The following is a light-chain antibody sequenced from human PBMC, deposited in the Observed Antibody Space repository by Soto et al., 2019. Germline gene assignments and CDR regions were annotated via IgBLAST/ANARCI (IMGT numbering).Light chain of an antibody. V-gene: IGKV2-30*01. CDR1: QSLVYSDGNTY. J-gene: IGKJ2*01. CDR3: MQGTHLMYP. Sequence: DIVMTQSPLSLPVALGQPASISCRSSQSLVYSDGNTYLNWFQQRPGQSPRRLIYKVSNRDSGVPDRFSGSGSGTDFTLKISRVEAEDVGVYYCMQGTHLMYPVGQGTKLEIK. CDR2: KVS.